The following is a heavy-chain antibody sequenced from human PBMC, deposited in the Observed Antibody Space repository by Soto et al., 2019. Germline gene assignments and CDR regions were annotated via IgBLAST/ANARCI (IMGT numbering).Heavy chain of an antibody. J-gene: IGHJ4*02. V-gene: IGHV4-34*01. CDR3: ASRGSRGDYDILTGPSKYYFDY. CDR1: GGSFSGYY. CDR2: INHSGST. D-gene: IGHD3-9*01. Sequence: SETLSLTCAVYGGSFSGYYWSWIRQPPGKGLEWIGEINHSGSTNYNPSLKSRVTISVDTSKNQFSLKLSSVTAADTAVYYCASRGSRGDYDILTGPSKYYFDYWGQGTLVTVSS.